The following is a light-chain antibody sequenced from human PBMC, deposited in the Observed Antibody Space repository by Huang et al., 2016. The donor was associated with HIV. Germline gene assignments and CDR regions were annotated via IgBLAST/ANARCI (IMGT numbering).Light chain of an antibody. J-gene: IGKJ1*01. CDR3: QKYDSAPRT. Sequence: MTQSPPSLSASIGDRVTLTCRASRDISTFLAWYQQKPGKPPRLLIYAASIVHSGVPSRFSGGGSGTNFTLTVSSLQPEDVANYYCQKYDSAPRTFGQGTKLEL. V-gene: IGKV1-27*01. CDR2: AAS. CDR1: RDISTF.